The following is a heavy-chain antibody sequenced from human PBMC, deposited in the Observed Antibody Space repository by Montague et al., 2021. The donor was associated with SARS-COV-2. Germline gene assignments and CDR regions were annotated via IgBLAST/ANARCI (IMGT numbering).Heavy chain of an antibody. CDR3: ARDREITMVRAAPLYGMDV. J-gene: IGHJ6*02. Sequence: SLRLSCAASGFTFSSYAMHWVRQAPGKGLEWVAVISYDGSNKYHADSVKGRFTISRDNYKNTLYLQMNSLRAEDTAVYYCARDREITMVRAAPLYGMDVWGQGTTVTVSS. CDR1: GFTFSSYA. D-gene: IGHD3-10*01. CDR2: ISYDGSNK. V-gene: IGHV3-30-3*01.